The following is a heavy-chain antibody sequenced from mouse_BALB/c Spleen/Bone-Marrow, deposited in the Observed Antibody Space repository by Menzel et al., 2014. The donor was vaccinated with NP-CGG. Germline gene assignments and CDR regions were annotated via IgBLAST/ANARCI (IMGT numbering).Heavy chain of an antibody. Sequence: EVKLVESGPGLVKPSQSLSLTCTVTGYSIXSDYAWNWIRQFPGNKLEWMGYISYSGSTSYNPSLKSRISITRDTSKNQFFLQLNSVTTEDTATYYCAGNYWYFDVWGAGTTVTVSS. J-gene: IGHJ1*01. D-gene: IGHD2-1*01. V-gene: IGHV3-2*02. CDR1: GYSIXSDYA. CDR3: AGNYWYFDV. CDR2: ISYSGST.